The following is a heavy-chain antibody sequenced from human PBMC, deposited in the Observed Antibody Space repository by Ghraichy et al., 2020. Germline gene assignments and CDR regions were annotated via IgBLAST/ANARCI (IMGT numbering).Heavy chain of an antibody. J-gene: IGHJ5*02. CDR1: RYTFSSED. CDR3: ARRLTTGGDWFDP. V-gene: IGHV1-8*01. Sequence: ASVKVSCKAGRYTFSSEDINWVRQATGQVLEWMGWINPDRGNTGYAPHFKGRVTLTKNTSTNTIYMELNSLRSEDTAVYYCARRLTTGGDWFDPWGQGTLVFV. D-gene: IGHD4-17*01. CDR2: INPDRGNT.